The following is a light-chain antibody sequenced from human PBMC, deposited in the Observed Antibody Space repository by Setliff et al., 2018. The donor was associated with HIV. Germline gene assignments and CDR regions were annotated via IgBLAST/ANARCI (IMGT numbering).Light chain of an antibody. CDR2: DVS. Sequence: QSVLAQPASVSGSPGQSITTSCTGTSSDVGYYNYVAWFQQHPGKAPKLMIYDVSKWPSGASNRFSGSKSGNTASLTISGLQAEDEADYYCSSFTTSSTFVFGTGTKV. CDR1: SSDVGYYNY. CDR3: SSFTTSSTFV. V-gene: IGLV2-14*03. J-gene: IGLJ1*01.